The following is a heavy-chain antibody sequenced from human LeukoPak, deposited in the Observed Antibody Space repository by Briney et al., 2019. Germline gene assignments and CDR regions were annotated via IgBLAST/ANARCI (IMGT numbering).Heavy chain of an antibody. V-gene: IGHV4-59*01. Sequence: PSETLSLTCTVSGGSISSYYWSWLRQPPGKGLEWIGYIYYSGSTNYNPSLTSRVTISVDTSKNQFSLKLSSVTAADTAVYYCARMYYYDSTPGFDPWGQGTLVTVSS. D-gene: IGHD3-22*01. CDR2: IYYSGST. J-gene: IGHJ5*02. CDR3: ARMYYYDSTPGFDP. CDR1: GGSISSYY.